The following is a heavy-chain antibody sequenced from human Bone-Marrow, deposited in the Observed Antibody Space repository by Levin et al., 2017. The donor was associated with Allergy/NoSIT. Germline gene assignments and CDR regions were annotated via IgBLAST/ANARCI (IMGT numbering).Heavy chain of an antibody. V-gene: IGHV4-59*01. CDR3: ARCGVRSHSLYYFYYMDV. D-gene: IGHD3-10*01. J-gene: IGHJ6*03. CDR1: GGSINSYF. Sequence: NASETLSLTCTVSGGSINSYFWSWIRQPPGKGLEWIGYMYYSGSTKYNPSLKSRVTISVDTSKNQFSLKLNSVTAADTAVYYCARCGVRSHSLYYFYYMDVWGRGTTVTVSS. CDR2: MYYSGST.